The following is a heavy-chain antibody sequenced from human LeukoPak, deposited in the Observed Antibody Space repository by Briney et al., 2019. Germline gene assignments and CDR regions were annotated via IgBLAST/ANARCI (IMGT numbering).Heavy chain of an antibody. Sequence: ASVKVSCKVSGYTLTELSMHWVRQAPGKGLEWMGGFDPEDGETIYAQKFQGRFTMTEDTSTDTAYMELSSLRSEDTAVYYCATGLAYCGGDCFNYFDYWGQGTLVTVSS. V-gene: IGHV1-24*01. CDR3: ATGLAYCGGDCFNYFDY. J-gene: IGHJ4*02. CDR1: GYTLTELS. CDR2: FDPEDGET. D-gene: IGHD2-21*02.